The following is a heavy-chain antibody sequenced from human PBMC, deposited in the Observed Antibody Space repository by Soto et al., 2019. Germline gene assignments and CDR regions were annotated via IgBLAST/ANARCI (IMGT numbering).Heavy chain of an antibody. Sequence: QVQLVQSEAEVKKPGASLKVSCRASGYNFANYGISWVRQAPGQGLEWMGWISAHNGDTKYAQKVKGRVTMTADTSTGTAYIQMCSLRSDDTTVYYWATDVAYNDFLGGVMDLYSYNMDVWGQGTTVTV. J-gene: IGHJ6*02. V-gene: IGHV1-18*01. CDR2: ISAHNGDT. CDR3: ATDVAYNDFLGGVMDLYSYNMDV. D-gene: IGHD3-16*01. CDR1: GYNFANYG.